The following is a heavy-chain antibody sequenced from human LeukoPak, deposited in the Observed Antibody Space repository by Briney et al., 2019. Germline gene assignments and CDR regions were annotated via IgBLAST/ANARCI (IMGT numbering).Heavy chain of an antibody. D-gene: IGHD6-13*01. J-gene: IGHJ4*02. CDR3: AKDLGAAATPSYFDH. V-gene: IGHV3-23*01. CDR1: GFTFSSYA. CDR2: ISGSGGST. Sequence: QPGGSLRLSCAASGFTFSSYALSWVRQAPGKGLEWVSAISGSGGSTYYTDSVKGRFTISRDNSKNTLYLQMNSLRAEDTAVYYCAKDLGAAATPSYFDHWGQGTLVTVSS.